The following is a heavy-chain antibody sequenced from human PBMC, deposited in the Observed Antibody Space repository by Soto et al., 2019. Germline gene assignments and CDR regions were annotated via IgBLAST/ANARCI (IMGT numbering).Heavy chain of an antibody. D-gene: IGHD7-27*01. V-gene: IGHV3-7*03. J-gene: IGHJ4*02. CDR1: GLRCSTYW. Sequence: EGQLLGSGGGLVQPGGSLRLSCVASGLRCSTYWMNWVRQPPGMGLEWVANIDPDGRVGTYVDSVKGRFTTSRDNAMNSVYLQMNSLRADDTAMYFCAGWGEHDANVWGQAILVTVSA. CDR3: AGWGEHDANV. CDR2: IDPDGRVG.